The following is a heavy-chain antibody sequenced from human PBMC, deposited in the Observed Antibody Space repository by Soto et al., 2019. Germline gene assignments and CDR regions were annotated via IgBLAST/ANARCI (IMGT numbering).Heavy chain of an antibody. CDR3: ARKVSALYSSRSSNYMDV. CDR2: ISAYNGDT. J-gene: IGHJ6*03. V-gene: IGHV1-18*01. CDR1: GYTFTSYG. Sequence: ASVNVSCMASGYTFTSYGISWVRQAPGQGLEWMGWISAYNGDTDYAEKFQGRVTLTTDTSTSTAYMQLRSLRSDDTAIYYCARKVSALYSSRSSNYMDVWGKGTTVTVSS. D-gene: IGHD6-6*01.